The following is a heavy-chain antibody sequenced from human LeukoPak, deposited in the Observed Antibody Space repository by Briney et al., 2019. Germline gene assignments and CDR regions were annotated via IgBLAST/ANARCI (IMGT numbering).Heavy chain of an antibody. CDR1: GYTFTRYY. CDR3: ARGRLDFDSVWGTYRTYAFDI. CDR2: INPSGGTT. D-gene: IGHD3-16*02. Sequence: GASVKVSCKASGYTFTRYYLHWVRQAPGQGLEWMGIINPSGGTTSYAQKFQGRVTMTRDTSTSTVYMELSSLRPEDTAVYYCARGRLDFDSVWGTYRTYAFDIWGQGTLVTVSS. V-gene: IGHV1-46*01. J-gene: IGHJ3*02.